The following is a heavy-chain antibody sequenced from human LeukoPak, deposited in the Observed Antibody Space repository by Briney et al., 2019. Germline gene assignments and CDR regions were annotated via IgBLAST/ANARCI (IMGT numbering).Heavy chain of an antibody. CDR1: GYTFTTYY. J-gene: IGHJ3*02. D-gene: IGHD3-3*01. V-gene: IGHV1-46*01. CDR3: ARDLGYYDFWGNAFDI. Sequence: ASVKVSCKASGYTFTTYYMHWVRQAPGQGLEWMGIINPSGGSTSYAQKFQGRVTMTRDTSISTAYMELSRLRSDDTAVYYCARDLGYYDFWGNAFDIWGQGTMVTVSS. CDR2: INPSGGST.